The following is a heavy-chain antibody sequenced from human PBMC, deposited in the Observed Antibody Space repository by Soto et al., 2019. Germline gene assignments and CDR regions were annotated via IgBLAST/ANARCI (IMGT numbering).Heavy chain of an antibody. J-gene: IGHJ6*02. Sequence: ASVKVSCKASGGTFSSYAISWVRQAPGQGLEWMGGIIPIFGTANYAQKFQGRVTITADESTSTAYMELSSLRSEDTAVYYCAREEPQAGIAARNYYYYGMDVWGQGTTVTVSS. CDR2: IIPIFGTA. D-gene: IGHD6-6*01. CDR1: GGTFSSYA. CDR3: AREEPQAGIAARNYYYYGMDV. V-gene: IGHV1-69*13.